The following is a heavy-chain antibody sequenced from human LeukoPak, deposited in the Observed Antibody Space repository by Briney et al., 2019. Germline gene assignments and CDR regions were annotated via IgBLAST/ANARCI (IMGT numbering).Heavy chain of an antibody. D-gene: IGHD4-17*01. CDR1: GFTFDDYG. CDR2: ISWNSGSI. CDR3: AKHRESFGDSCLDDF. V-gene: IGHV3-9*01. J-gene: IGHJ4*02. Sequence: PGGSLRLSCAASGFTFDDYGMHWVRQAPGKGLEWVSGISWNSGSIGYADSVKGRFTISRDNAKNSLYLQTNSLRAEDTAVYFCAKHRESFGDSCLDDFWGQGTLVTVSS.